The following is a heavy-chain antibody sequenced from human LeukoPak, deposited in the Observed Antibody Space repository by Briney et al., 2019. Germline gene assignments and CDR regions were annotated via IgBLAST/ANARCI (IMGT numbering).Heavy chain of an antibody. CDR2: IIPILGIS. D-gene: IGHD2-21*02. V-gene: IGHV1-69*04. CDR3: ARVPGGDWGYYFDY. Sequence: GASVKVSCKASGGTFSSYAISWVRQAPGQGREWMGRIIPILGISNYAQKFQGRVTITGDKSTSTAYMELSSLRSEDTAVYYCARVPGGDWGYYFDYWGQGTLVTVSS. J-gene: IGHJ4*02. CDR1: GGTFSSYA.